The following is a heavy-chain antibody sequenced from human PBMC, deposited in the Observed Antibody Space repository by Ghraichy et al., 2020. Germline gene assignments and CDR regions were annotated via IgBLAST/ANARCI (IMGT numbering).Heavy chain of an antibody. V-gene: IGHV3-23*01. J-gene: IGHJ4*02. CDR2: ISGSGGGT. CDR1: GFTFSSYA. CDR3: AKGDYCSGGSCYSPPAY. D-gene: IGHD2-15*01. Sequence: GGSLRLSCAASGFTFSSYAMSWVRQAPGKGLEWVSSISGSGGGTYYADSVKGRFTISRDNSKSTLHLQMNGLRAEDTAVYYCAKGDYCSGGSCYSPPAYWGQGALVTVSS.